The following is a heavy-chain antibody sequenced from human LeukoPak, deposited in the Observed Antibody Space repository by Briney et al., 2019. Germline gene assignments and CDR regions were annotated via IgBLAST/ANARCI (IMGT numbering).Heavy chain of an antibody. Sequence: GGSLRLSCAASGFTFSSYGMHWVRQAPGKGLEWVAVISYDGSNKYYADSVKGRFTISRDNSKNTVYLQMNSLRAEDTAVYSCARDKTRGLGYSYSKSGNYFDYWGQGTLVTVSS. CDR1: GFTFSSYG. D-gene: IGHD5-18*01. CDR3: ARDKTRGLGYSYSKSGNYFDY. J-gene: IGHJ4*02. CDR2: ISYDGSNK. V-gene: IGHV3-33*05.